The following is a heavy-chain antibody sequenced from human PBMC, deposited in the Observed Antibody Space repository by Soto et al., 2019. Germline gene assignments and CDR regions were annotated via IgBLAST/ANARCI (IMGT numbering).Heavy chain of an antibody. CDR3: ARHRGYYDILTGYYTELNFDY. Sequence: SETLSLTCPVSGGSVSSTAYYWGWIRQPPGQGLKWTGNIYCSVSTSYNPSLKSRVTMSVDTSKNQSSLKLSSVTAADTAVYYCARHRGYYDILTGYYTELNFDYWGQGTLVTVSS. CDR2: IYCSVST. D-gene: IGHD3-9*01. CDR1: GGSVSSTAYY. V-gene: IGHV4-39*01. J-gene: IGHJ4*02.